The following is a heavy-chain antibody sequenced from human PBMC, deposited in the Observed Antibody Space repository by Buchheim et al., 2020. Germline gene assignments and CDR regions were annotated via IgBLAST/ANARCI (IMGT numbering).Heavy chain of an antibody. CDR2: IYYSGTT. D-gene: IGHD1-26*01. CDR3: ARGYSANYGRFDY. CDR1: GGSISGHY. Sequence: QVQLQESGPGLVKPSETLSLTCTVSGGSISGHYWSWIRQPPGKGLEWIAYIYYSGTTKYSPSLKSRVTISVDTSKNQFSLSLSSVTAADTAVYYCARGYSANYGRFDYWGQGTL. V-gene: IGHV4-59*11. J-gene: IGHJ4*02.